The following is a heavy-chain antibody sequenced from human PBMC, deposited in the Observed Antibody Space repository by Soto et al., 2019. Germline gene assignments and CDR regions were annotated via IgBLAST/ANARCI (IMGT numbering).Heavy chain of an antibody. CDR3: ARSPEATVTAFDY. D-gene: IGHD4-17*01. V-gene: IGHV4-31*03. CDR1: GGSISSGGYY. CDR2: IYYSGST. Sequence: QVQLQQSGPGLVKPSQTLSLTCTVSGGSISSGGYYWSWIRQHPEKGLEWIGYIYYSGSTYYNPSLKSRVTISVDTSKNQFSLKLSSVTAADTAVYYCARSPEATVTAFDYWGQGTLLTVSS. J-gene: IGHJ4*02.